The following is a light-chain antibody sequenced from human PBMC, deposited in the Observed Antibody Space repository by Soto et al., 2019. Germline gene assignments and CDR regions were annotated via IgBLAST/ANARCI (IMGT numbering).Light chain of an antibody. Sequence: DIQLTQSPSFLSASVGDRVTITCRASQGISSYLAWYQQKPGKAPKLLIYAASTLQSGVPSRFSGSGSGTEFTLTISSLQPEDFATYYCQQSNSSPHTFGGGTKLEIK. CDR3: QQSNSSPHT. V-gene: IGKV1-9*01. CDR2: AAS. J-gene: IGKJ4*01. CDR1: QGISSY.